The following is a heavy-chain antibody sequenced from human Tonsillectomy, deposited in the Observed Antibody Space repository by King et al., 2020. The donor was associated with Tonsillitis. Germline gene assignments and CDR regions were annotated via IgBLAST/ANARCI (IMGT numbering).Heavy chain of an antibody. CDR1: GGSISSYY. V-gene: IGHV4-59*01. Sequence: VQLQASGPGLVKPSETLSLTCTVSGGSISSYYWSWIRQPPGKGLEWIGYIYDSGSTNYNPSLKSRGTISVDTSKNQLSLKLSSVHAADTAVYYCARGSNIAAAGTGYYFDYWGQGTRVTVSS. CDR3: ARGSNIAAAGTGYYFDY. CDR2: IYDSGST. D-gene: IGHD6-13*01. J-gene: IGHJ4*02.